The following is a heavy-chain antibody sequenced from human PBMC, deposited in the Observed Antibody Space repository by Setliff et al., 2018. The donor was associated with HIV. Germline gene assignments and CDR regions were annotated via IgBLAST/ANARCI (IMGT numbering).Heavy chain of an antibody. V-gene: IGHV4-59*11. D-gene: IGHD4-4*01. J-gene: IGHJ4*01. CDR3: ARGLTTVDY. CDR2: ISYSGGT. Sequence: SETLSLTCTVSGGSISSHYWSWIRQPPGKGLEWIGYISYSGGTNYNPSLKSRVTISLDTSKSQFSLKLSSVTAADTAVYYCARGLTTVDYWGHGTLVTVSS. CDR1: GGSISSHY.